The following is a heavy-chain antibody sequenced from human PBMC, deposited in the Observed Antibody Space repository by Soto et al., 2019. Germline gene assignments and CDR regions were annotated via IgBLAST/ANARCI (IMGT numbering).Heavy chain of an antibody. D-gene: IGHD3-9*01. Sequence: EVQLVESGGGLVKPGGSLRLSCAASGFTFSNAWMSWVRQAPGKGLEWVGRIKRKTDGGTTDYAAPVKGRFTISRDDSKNTLYLQMNSLKTEDTAVYYCTTVTGLRYFDWLYSYYGMDVWGQGTTVTVSS. CDR3: TTVTGLRYFDWLYSYYGMDV. CDR1: GFTFSNAW. V-gene: IGHV3-15*01. J-gene: IGHJ6*02. CDR2: IKRKTDGGTT.